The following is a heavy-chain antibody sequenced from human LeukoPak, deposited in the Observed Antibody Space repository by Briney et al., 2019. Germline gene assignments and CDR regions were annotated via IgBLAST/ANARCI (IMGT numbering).Heavy chain of an antibody. J-gene: IGHJ4*02. CDR2: ITFDGNNK. V-gene: IGHV3-30*18. Sequence: GGSLRLSCAASGFTFSSYAMSWVRQAPGKGLEWVAIITFDGNNKYYADSVKGRFTFSRDNSKNTLYLQMNSLRTEDTAVYYCAKDLSYGSYSFDSWGQGALVTVSS. CDR3: AKDLSYGSYSFDS. D-gene: IGHD3-10*01. CDR1: GFTFSSYA.